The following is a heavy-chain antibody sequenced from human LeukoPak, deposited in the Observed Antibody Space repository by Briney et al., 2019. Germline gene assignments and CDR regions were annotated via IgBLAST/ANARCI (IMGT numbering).Heavy chain of an antibody. CDR3: AREVGYSSSWYRPRGYNWFDP. CDR1: GGPFSGYY. CDR2: INHSGST. D-gene: IGHD6-13*01. J-gene: IGHJ5*02. Sequence: SETLSLTCAVYGGPFSGYYWSWIRQPPGKGLEWIGEINHSGSTNYNPSLKSRVTISVDTSKNQFSLKLSSVTAADTAVYYCAREVGYSSSWYRPRGYNWFDPWGQGTLVTVSS. V-gene: IGHV4-34*01.